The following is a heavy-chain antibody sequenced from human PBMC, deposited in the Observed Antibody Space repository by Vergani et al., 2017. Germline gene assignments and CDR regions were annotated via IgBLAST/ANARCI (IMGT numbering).Heavy chain of an antibody. CDR1: GFTVSSNY. CDR2: IYSGGST. CDR3: AKFLLGFYDSSGYDP. Sequence: EVQLVESGGGLVQPGGSLRLSCAASGFTVSSNYRSWVRQAPGKGLEWVSVIYSGGSTYYADSVKGRFTISRDNSKDTLYLEMNSLRAEDTAVYYCAKFLLGFYDSSGYDPWGQGTLVTVSS. V-gene: IGHV3-53*01. D-gene: IGHD3-22*01. J-gene: IGHJ5*02.